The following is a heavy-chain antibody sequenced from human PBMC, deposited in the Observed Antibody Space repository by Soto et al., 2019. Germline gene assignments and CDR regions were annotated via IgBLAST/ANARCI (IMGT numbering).Heavy chain of an antibody. V-gene: IGHV3-21*01. CDR3: GRAGNVDIVATIDY. CDR2: ISSSSSYI. D-gene: IGHD5-12*01. J-gene: IGHJ4*02. Sequence: PGGSLRLSCAASGFTFSSYSMNWVRQAPGKGLEWVSSISSSSSYIYYADSVKGRFTISRDNAKNSLYLQMNSLRAEDTAVYYCGRAGNVDIVATIDYWGQGPLVTVSS. CDR1: GFTFSSYS.